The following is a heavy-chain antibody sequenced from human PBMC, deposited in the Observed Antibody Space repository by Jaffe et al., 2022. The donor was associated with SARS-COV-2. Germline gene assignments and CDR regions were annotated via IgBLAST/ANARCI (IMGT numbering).Heavy chain of an antibody. D-gene: IGHD5-12*01. CDR2: IYYSGST. V-gene: IGHV4-39*01. CDR1: GGSISSSSYY. J-gene: IGHJ4*02. Sequence: QLQLQESGPGLVKPSETLSLTCTVSGGSISSSSYYWGWIRQPPGKGLEWIGSIYYSGSTYYNPSLKSRVTISVDTSKNQFSLKLSSVTAADTAVYYCARTDLVATIDYWGQGTLVTVSS. CDR3: ARTDLVATIDY.